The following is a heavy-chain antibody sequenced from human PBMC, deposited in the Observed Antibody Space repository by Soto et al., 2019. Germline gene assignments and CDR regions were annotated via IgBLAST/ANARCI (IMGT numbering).Heavy chain of an antibody. CDR2: INGDGSST. V-gene: IGHV3-74*01. CDR3: VRGFWDGSGKGV. CDR1: GFTFSSYW. J-gene: IGHJ6*02. D-gene: IGHD3-10*01. Sequence: EVQLVESGGGLVQPGGSLRLSCAASGFTFSSYWMHWVRQAPGKGLVWVSRINGDGSSTSYADSVKGRFTISRDTAKNTLYLQMNSLRAEDTAVYYCVRGFWDGSGKGVWGQGTTVTVSS.